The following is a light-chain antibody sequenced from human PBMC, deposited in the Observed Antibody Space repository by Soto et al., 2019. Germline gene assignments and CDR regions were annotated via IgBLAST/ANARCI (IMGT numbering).Light chain of an antibody. CDR3: SSYAGTNLVV. CDR1: SSDVGGYNY. Sequence: QSALTQPPSASGSPGQSVTISCTGTSSDVGGYNYVSWYQQHPGKAPKLMIYEVSKRPSGVPDRFSASKSDNTASLTVSGLQAEDEADYYCSSYAGTNLVVFGGGTKVT. J-gene: IGLJ2*01. CDR2: EVS. V-gene: IGLV2-8*01.